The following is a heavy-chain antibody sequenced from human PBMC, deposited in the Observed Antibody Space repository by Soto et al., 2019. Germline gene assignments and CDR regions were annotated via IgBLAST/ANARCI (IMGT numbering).Heavy chain of an antibody. D-gene: IGHD3-10*01. CDR1: GGSFSGYY. CDR2: INHSGST. CDR3: ATCGSSGYYGSGSYSWFDP. Sequence: QVQLQQWGAGLLKPSETLSLTCAVYGGSFSGYYWSWIRQPPGKGLEWIGEINHSGSTNYNPSLKRRVTISVDTSKNQFSLKLSSVTAADTAVYYCATCGSSGYYGSGSYSWFDPGAREPWSPSPQ. V-gene: IGHV4-34*01. J-gene: IGHJ5*02.